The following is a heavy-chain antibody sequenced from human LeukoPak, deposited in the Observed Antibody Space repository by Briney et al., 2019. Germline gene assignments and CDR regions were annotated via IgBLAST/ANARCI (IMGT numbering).Heavy chain of an antibody. V-gene: IGHV3-23*01. Sequence: GGSLTLSCAASGFDFSTYAMYWVRQAPGKGREWVSALYGNGEGISYADSVKGRFAISRDNSKNTLYLQMNSLRPEDTALYYCAKLGVRSSAGEDYWGQGTLVTVSS. J-gene: IGHJ4*02. D-gene: IGHD3-10*01. CDR3: AKLGVRSSAGEDY. CDR1: GFDFSTYA. CDR2: LYGNGEGI.